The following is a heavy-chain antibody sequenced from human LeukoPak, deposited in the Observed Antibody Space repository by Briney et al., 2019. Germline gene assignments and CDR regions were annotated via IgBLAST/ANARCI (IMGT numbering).Heavy chain of an antibody. CDR1: GGSLSSYY. Sequence: SETLSLTCTVSGGSLSSYYWSWIRQPPGAGLERIGYIYYSGSTNYNPSLKSRVTISVDTSKNQFSLKLRSVTAADRAVYYCARVTGYMIEDYFDYWGQGTLVTVSS. V-gene: IGHV4-59*01. D-gene: IGHD3-22*01. CDR3: ARVTGYMIEDYFDY. CDR2: IYYSGST. J-gene: IGHJ4*02.